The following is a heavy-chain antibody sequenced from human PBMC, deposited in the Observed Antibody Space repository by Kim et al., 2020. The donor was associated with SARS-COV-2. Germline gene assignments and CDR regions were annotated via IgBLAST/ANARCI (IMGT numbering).Heavy chain of an antibody. CDR2: IYYSGST. CDR1: GGSISSGGYY. D-gene: IGHD3-10*01. J-gene: IGHJ4*02. Sequence: SETLSLTCTVSGGSISSGGYYWSWIRQHPGKGLEWIGYIYYSGSTYYNPSLKSRVTISVDTSKNQFSLKLSSVTAADTAVYYCAGSLMVRGALDYWGQGTLVTVSS. CDR3: AGSLMVRGALDY. V-gene: IGHV4-31*03.